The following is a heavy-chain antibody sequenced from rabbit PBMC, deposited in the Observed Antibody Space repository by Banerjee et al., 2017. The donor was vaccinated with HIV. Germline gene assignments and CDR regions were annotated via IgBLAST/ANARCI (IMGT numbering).Heavy chain of an antibody. Sequence: QEQLEESGGDLVKPEGSLTLTCTASGFSFSSYYMYWVRQAPGKGLEWIGCIYTGDGSTYYASWVNGRFTISKTSSTTVTLQMTSLTVADTATYFCARDLAGVIGWNFGLWGPGPSSPS. D-gene: IGHD4-1*01. CDR1: GFSFSSYY. J-gene: IGHJ4*01. CDR3: ARDLAGVIGWNFGL. V-gene: IGHV1S45*01. CDR2: IYTGDGST.